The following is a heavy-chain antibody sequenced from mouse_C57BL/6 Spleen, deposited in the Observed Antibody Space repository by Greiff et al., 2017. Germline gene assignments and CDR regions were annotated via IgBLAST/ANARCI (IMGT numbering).Heavy chain of an antibody. Sequence: QVQLQQSGAELVKPGASVKLSCKASGYTFTSYWMHWVKQRPGQGLEWIGMIHPNSGSTNYNEKFKSKATLTVDKSSSTAYMQLSSLTSEDSAVYYCAREEDGYSFDYWGQGTTLTVSS. CDR2: IHPNSGST. D-gene: IGHD2-3*01. CDR3: AREEDGYSFDY. J-gene: IGHJ2*01. CDR1: GYTFTSYW. V-gene: IGHV1-64*01.